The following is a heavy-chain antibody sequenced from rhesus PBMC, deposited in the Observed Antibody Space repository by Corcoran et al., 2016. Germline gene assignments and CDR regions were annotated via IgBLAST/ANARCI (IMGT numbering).Heavy chain of an antibody. D-gene: IGHD6-25*01. Sequence: QVQLQQWGEGLVKPSETLSLTCAVYGGSISGYYYWSWIRQPPGKGLEWIGYIYGNSASTNYNPSLKNRVTISKYTSKTQFSLKLSSVTAADTAVYYCAREGIAAAGTGYYGLDSWGQGVVVTVSS. J-gene: IGHJ6*01. CDR3: AREGIAAAGTGYYGLDS. CDR2: IYGNSAST. V-gene: IGHV4-73*01. CDR1: GGSISGYYY.